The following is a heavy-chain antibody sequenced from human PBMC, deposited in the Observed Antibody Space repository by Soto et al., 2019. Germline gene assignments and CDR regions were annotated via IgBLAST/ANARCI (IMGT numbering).Heavy chain of an antibody. V-gene: IGHV4-59*01. D-gene: IGHD4-17*01. CDR1: GGSISPYY. CDR3: ARQPDDGDYGYYFEY. J-gene: IGHJ4*02. Sequence: QVQLLESGPGLVNPSQTLSLSCTVSGGSISPYYWSWLRQSPGKGLEWLGYIYYTGTADYNPSLEHRFTLSVDTSTNRFSLALTSVTAADTAVYYCARQPDDGDYGYYFEYWGPGILVTVSS. CDR2: IYYTGTA.